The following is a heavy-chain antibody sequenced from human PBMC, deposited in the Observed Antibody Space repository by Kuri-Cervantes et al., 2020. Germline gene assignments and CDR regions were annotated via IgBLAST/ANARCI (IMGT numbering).Heavy chain of an antibody. V-gene: IGHV4-34*01. D-gene: IGHD3-22*01. CDR3: ATDYYDSSGYYYVGY. Sequence: SQTLSLTCAVYGGSFSGYYWSWIRQPPGKGLEWIGEINHSGSTNYNPSLKSRVTISVDTSKNQFSLKLSSVTAADTAVYYCATDYYDSSGYYYVGYWGQGTLVTVSS. J-gene: IGHJ4*02. CDR1: GGSFSGYY. CDR2: INHSGST.